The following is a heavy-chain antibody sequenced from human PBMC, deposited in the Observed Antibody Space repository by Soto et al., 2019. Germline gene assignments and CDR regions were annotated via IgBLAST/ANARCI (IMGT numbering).Heavy chain of an antibody. D-gene: IGHD3-16*02. J-gene: IGHJ3*02. CDR3: ATVRGYRQDFDAFDI. V-gene: IGHV3-30-3*01. CDR1: EFSFSNYA. Sequence: QVQLVESGGGVVQPGRSLRLSCAASEFSFSNYAMHWVRQAPGKGLEWVAVISYDGSNKYYADSVKGRFTISRDNSKNTLYLQMNNLRTEDTAVYYCATVRGYRQDFDAFDIWGQGTMVTVSS. CDR2: ISYDGSNK.